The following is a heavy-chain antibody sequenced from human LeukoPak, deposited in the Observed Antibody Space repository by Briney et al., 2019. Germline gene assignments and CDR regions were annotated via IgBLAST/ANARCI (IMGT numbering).Heavy chain of an antibody. J-gene: IGHJ4*02. CDR1: GYTFTSYA. CDR2: INAGNGNT. CDR3: ARPLFAKGLYDYVWGSYRYDYYFDY. D-gene: IGHD3-16*02. Sequence: ASVKASCKAPGYTFTSYATHWVRQAPGQRLEWMGWINAGNGNTKYSQKFQGRVTITRDTSASTAYMELSSLRSEDTAVYYCARPLFAKGLYDYVWGSYRYDYYFDYWGQGTLVTVSS. V-gene: IGHV1-3*01.